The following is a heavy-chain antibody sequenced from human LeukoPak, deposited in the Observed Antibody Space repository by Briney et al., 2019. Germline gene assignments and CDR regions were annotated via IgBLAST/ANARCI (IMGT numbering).Heavy chain of an antibody. J-gene: IGHJ4*02. CDR2: IIPIFGTA. D-gene: IGHD3-10*01. Sequence: SVKVSCKASGGTFSSYAISWVRQAPGQGLEWMGGIIPIFGTANYAQKFQGRVTITTDESTSTAYMELSSLRSEDTAVYYCARGQVTMVRAIDYYFDYWGQGTLVTVSS. V-gene: IGHV1-69*05. CDR3: ARGQVTMVRAIDYYFDY. CDR1: GGTFSSYA.